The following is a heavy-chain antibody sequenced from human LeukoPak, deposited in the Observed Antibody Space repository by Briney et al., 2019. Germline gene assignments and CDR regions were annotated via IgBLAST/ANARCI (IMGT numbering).Heavy chain of an antibody. D-gene: IGHD2-2*01. V-gene: IGHV3-64*01. CDR1: GFTFNIFA. CDR3: ARRQCTSSSCYLDY. Sequence: PGGSLRLSCAASGFTFNIFAINWVRQAPGKGLEYVSAVSADGGSTYYANSVKGRFTISRDNSKDMLYLQMGNLRGDDMAVYYCARRQCTSSSCYLDYWGQGTLVTVSS. J-gene: IGHJ4*02. CDR2: VSADGGST.